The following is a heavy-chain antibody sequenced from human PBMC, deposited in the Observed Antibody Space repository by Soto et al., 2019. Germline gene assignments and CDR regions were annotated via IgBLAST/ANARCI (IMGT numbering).Heavy chain of an antibody. V-gene: IGHV3-30*18. Sequence: GGSLRLSCAASGFTFSSYAMHWVRQAPGKGLEWVAIMSYDGNNQYYADSVKGRFTISRDNFKNTLHLQMNSLRAEDTAVYSCAKDRRLLILYHFDSWGQGTLVTVSS. CDR2: MSYDGNNQ. CDR1: GFTFSSYA. CDR3: AKDRRLLILYHFDS. J-gene: IGHJ4*02. D-gene: IGHD1-1*01.